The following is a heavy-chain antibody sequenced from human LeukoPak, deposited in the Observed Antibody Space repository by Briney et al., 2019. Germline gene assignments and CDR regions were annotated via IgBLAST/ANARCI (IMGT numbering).Heavy chain of an antibody. J-gene: IGHJ4*02. CDR3: AKDLAGAAAGPFDY. V-gene: IGHV3-9*03. D-gene: IGHD6-13*01. CDR1: GFTFDDYA. Sequence: GGSLRLSCAASGFTFDDYAMHWVRQAPGKGLEWVSGISWNSGSIGYADSVKGRFTISRDNAKNCLYLQMNSLRAEDMALYYCAKDLAGAAAGPFDYWGQGTLVTVSS. CDR2: ISWNSGSI.